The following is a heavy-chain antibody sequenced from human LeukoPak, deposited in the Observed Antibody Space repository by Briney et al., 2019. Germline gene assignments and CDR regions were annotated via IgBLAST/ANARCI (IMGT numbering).Heavy chain of an antibody. CDR3: ARNAGYSSSIVPTYDY. V-gene: IGHV4-59*08. CDR2: IYYSGST. Sequence: SETLSLTCTVSGGSISSYYWSWIRQPPGKGLEWIGYIYYSGSTNYNPSLKSRVTISVDTSKNQFSLKLSSVTAADTAVYYCARNAGYSSSIVPTYDYWGQGTLVTVSS. CDR1: GGSISSYY. J-gene: IGHJ4*02. D-gene: IGHD6-6*01.